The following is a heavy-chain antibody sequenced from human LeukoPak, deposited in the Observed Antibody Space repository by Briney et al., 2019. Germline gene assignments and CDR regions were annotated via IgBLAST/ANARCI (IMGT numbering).Heavy chain of an antibody. V-gene: IGHV4-61*02. J-gene: IGHJ5*02. CDR3: ARDRYYYDSSGYYGSLDP. Sequence: SQTLSLTCTVSGGSISSGSYYWSWIRQPAGKGLEWIGRIYTSGNTNYNPSLKSRVTISVDTSKNQFSLKLSSVTAADTAVYYCARDRYYYDSSGYYGSLDPWGREPWSPSPQ. CDR1: GGSISSGSYY. D-gene: IGHD3-22*01. CDR2: IYTSGNT.